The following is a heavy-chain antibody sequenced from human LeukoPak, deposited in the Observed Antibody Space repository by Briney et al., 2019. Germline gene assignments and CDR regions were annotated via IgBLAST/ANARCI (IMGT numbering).Heavy chain of an antibody. J-gene: IGHJ5*02. D-gene: IGHD2-15*01. CDR3: ARSHCSGGSCFSSWFDP. V-gene: IGHV4-4*07. CDR1: GGSISSYY. CDR2: IYTSGST. Sequence: SETLSLTCTVSGGSISSYYWSWIRQPAGKGLEWIGRIYTSGSTNYNPSLKSRVTMSVDTSKNQFSLKLSSVTAADTAVYYCARSHCSGGSCFSSWFDPWGQGALVTVSS.